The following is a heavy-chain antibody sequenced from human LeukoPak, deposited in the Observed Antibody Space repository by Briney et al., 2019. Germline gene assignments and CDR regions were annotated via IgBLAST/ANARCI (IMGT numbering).Heavy chain of an antibody. Sequence: SETLSLTCTVSGGPVSRGGSFWSWFRQPPGQGLKWIAYIHYSGSTNHNPSLKSRITISVDTSKNQFSLKLSSVTAADTAVYYCARGIIRGADTPYYYGMDVWGRGTTVTVSS. D-gene: IGHD3-10*01. CDR1: GGPVSRGGSF. V-gene: IGHV4-61*08. J-gene: IGHJ6*02. CDR3: ARGIIRGADTPYYYGMDV. CDR2: IHYSGST.